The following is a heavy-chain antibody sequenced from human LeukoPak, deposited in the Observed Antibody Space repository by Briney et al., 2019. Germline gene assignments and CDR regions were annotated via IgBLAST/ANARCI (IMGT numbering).Heavy chain of an antibody. D-gene: IGHD1-1*01. CDR3: ARGGRGRTTGTTLSWFDP. V-gene: IGHV4-34*01. Sequence: PSETLSLTCAVYGGSFSGYYWSWIRQPPGKGLEWIGEINHSGSTNYNPSLKSRVTISVDTSKNQFSLKLSSVTAADTAVYYCARGGRGRTTGTTLSWFDPWGQGTLVTVSS. CDR1: GGSFSGYY. CDR2: INHSGST. J-gene: IGHJ5*02.